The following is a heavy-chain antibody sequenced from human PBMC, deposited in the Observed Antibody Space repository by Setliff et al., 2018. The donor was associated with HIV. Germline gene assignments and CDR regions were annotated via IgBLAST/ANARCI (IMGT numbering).Heavy chain of an antibody. CDR1: GGSFSGYY. J-gene: IGHJ3*02. CDR3: ATASGYDLFMGAFDI. D-gene: IGHD5-12*01. Sequence: SETLSLTCAVSGGSFSGYYWSWIRQPPGKGLEWIGEINQSGGINYNPSLKSRVTISIDTFKNQFSMKLYSVTAADTAAYYCATASGYDLFMGAFDIWGQGTMVTVSS. V-gene: IGHV4-34*01. CDR2: INQSGGI.